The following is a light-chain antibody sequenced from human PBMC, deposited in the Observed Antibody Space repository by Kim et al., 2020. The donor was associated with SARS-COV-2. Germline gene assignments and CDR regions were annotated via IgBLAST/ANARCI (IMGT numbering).Light chain of an antibody. V-gene: IGLV3-21*04. Sequence: YELTQPPSVAVAPGKTTRITCGGNNIGSKSVHGYQQKPGQAPVLVIYYDSDRPSGIPERFSGSNSGNTATLTISRVEAGDEADYYCQVWDSSSDHPVFGGGTQLTVL. CDR3: QVWDSSSDHPV. CDR1: NIGSKS. CDR2: YDS. J-gene: IGLJ3*02.